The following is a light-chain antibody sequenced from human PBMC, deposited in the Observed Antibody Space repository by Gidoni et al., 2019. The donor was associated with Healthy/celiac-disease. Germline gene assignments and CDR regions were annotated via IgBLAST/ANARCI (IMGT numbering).Light chain of an antibody. CDR2: GAS. CDR3: QQYPGWT. V-gene: IGKV3-15*01. J-gene: IGKJ1*01. Sequence: EIVMTQSPATLSVSPGERATLSCRASQSVSSNVAWYQQKPGQAPRLLIYGASTRATGIPARFSGSGSGTEFTLTISSLQSEDFAVYYCQQYPGWTFGQGTKVEIK. CDR1: QSVSSN.